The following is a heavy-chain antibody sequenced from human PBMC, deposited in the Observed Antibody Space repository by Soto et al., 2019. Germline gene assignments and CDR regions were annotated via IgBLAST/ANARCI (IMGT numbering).Heavy chain of an antibody. D-gene: IGHD5-18*01. CDR1: GYSFTSYW. Sequence: PGYSLKISCKXSGYSFTSYWISLVLQKTGKGLEWIGRIDPSDSYTNYSPSFQGHVTTSADKSISTAYLQWSSLKASDTAMYYCARHGSYGFNYYGMDVWGQGTTVTVSS. CDR3: ARHGSYGFNYYGMDV. J-gene: IGHJ6*02. CDR2: IDPSDSYT. V-gene: IGHV5-10-1*01.